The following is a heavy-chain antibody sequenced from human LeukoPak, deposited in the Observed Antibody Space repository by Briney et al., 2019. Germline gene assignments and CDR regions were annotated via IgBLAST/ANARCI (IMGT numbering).Heavy chain of an antibody. CDR1: GFTVSSNY. V-gene: IGHV3-74*01. Sequence: GGSLRLSCAASGFTVSSNYMSWVRQAPGKGLAWVSRITSDGSATDYADSVKGRFTISRDNAKNTLYLHMDSLRAEDTAVYYCARDASPGYFDLWGRGTLVTVSS. J-gene: IGHJ2*01. CDR2: ITSDGSAT. D-gene: IGHD2-15*01. CDR3: ARDASPGYFDL.